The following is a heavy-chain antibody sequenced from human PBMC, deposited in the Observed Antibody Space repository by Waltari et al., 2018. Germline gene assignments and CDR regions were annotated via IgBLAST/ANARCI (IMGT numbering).Heavy chain of an antibody. D-gene: IGHD6-13*01. Sequence: QVQLQESGPGLVKPSETLSLTCTVSGGSISSYYWSWIRQPPGKGLEWIGYIYYSGSTNYNPSLKSRVTISVDTSKNQFSLKLSSVTAADTAVYYYASGYHSSSWDYFDYWGQGTLVTVSS. CDR2: IYYSGST. CDR1: GGSISSYY. J-gene: IGHJ4*02. CDR3: ASGYHSSSWDYFDY. V-gene: IGHV4-59*01.